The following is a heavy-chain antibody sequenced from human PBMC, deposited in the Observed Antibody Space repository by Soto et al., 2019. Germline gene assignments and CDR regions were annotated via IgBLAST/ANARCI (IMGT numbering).Heavy chain of an antibody. CDR1: GYTFTSYG. CDR2: ISAYNGNT. CDR3: ARDSLEAAQLVLAYY. V-gene: IGHV1-18*01. Sequence: ASVKVSCKASGYTFTSYGISWVRQAPGQGLEWMGWISAYNGNTNYAQKLQGRVTMTTDTSTSTAYMELRSLRSDDTAVYYCARDSLEAAQLVLAYYWGQGTLVTVSS. J-gene: IGHJ4*02. D-gene: IGHD6-13*01.